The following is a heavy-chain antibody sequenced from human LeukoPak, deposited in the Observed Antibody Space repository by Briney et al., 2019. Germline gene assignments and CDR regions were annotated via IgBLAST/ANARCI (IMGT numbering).Heavy chain of an antibody. CDR2: IYYSGST. V-gene: IGHV4-59*01. Sequence: SETLSLTCTVSGGSISSYYWSWIRQPPGKGLEWIGYIYYSGSTNYNPSLKSRVTISVDTSKNQFSLKLSSVTAADTAVYYCARDSRAPPREAIYYSYSGMDVWGQGTTVTVSS. CDR1: GGSISSYY. J-gene: IGHJ6*02. D-gene: IGHD5-18*01. CDR3: ARDSRAPPREAIYYSYSGMDV.